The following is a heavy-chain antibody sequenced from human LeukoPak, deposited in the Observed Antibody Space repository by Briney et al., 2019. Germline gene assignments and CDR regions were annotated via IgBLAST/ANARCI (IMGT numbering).Heavy chain of an antibody. CDR2: IWYDGSNK. J-gene: IGHJ4*02. V-gene: IGHV3-33*01. CDR1: GFTFSSYG. Sequence: GGSLRLSCAASGFTFSSYGMHWVRQAPGKGLEWVAVIWYDGSNKYYADSVKGRFTISRDNSKNTLYLQMNSLRAEDTAVYYCARGFLWYYDYVWGSYRPIDFDYWGQGTLVTVSS. D-gene: IGHD3-16*02. CDR3: ARGFLWYYDYVWGSYRPIDFDY.